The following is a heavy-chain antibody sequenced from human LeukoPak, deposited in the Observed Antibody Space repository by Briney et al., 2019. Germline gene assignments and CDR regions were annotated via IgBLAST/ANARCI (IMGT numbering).Heavy chain of an antibody. J-gene: IGHJ4*02. D-gene: IGHD2-15*01. V-gene: IGHV3-23*01. CDR3: AKDYCRDGNCPFPFLDS. Sequence: GGSLRLSCVASGFSFNYYWMSWVRQAPGKELEWVSIITGTGGKYYGDSVKGRFVLSRDNSKNTVYMQMSSLRAEDTATYYCAKDYCRDGNCPFPFLDSWGQGTQVTVSS. CDR1: GFSFNYYW. CDR2: ITGTGGK.